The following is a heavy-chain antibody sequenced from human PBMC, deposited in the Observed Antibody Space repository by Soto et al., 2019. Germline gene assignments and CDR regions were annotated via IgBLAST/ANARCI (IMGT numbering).Heavy chain of an antibody. CDR3: ARDRDYDILTGLDV. CDR1: GYTFTSYD. J-gene: IGHJ6*02. V-gene: IGHV1-2*04. Sequence: GASVKVSCKASGYTFTSYDINWVRQATGQGLEWMGWINPNSGGTNYAQKFQGWVTMTRDTSISTAYMELSRLRSDDTAVYYCARDRDYDILTGLDVWGQGTTVTVSS. CDR2: INPNSGGT. D-gene: IGHD3-9*01.